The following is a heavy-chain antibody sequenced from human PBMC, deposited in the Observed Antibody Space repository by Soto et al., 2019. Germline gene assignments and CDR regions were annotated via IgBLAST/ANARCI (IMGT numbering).Heavy chain of an antibody. D-gene: IGHD2-2*01. Sequence: GGSLRLSCASSGVTFSSYAMSWVRQAPGKGLEWVSAISGSGGSTYYADSVMGRFTISRDNSKNTLYLQMNSLRAEDTAVYYCATPLGYCSSTSCSDYWGQGTLVTVSS. J-gene: IGHJ4*02. CDR3: ATPLGYCSSTSCSDY. V-gene: IGHV3-23*01. CDR2: ISGSGGST. CDR1: GVTFSSYA.